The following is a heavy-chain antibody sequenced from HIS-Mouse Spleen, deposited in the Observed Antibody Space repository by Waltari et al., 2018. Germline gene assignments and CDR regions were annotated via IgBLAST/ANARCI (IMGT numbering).Heavy chain of an antibody. Sequence: QLQLQESGPGLVKPSETLSLTCTVPGGSTSSTSYYLGWIRQPPGKGLEWIGSIYYSGSTYYNPSLKSRVTISVDTSKNQFSLKLSSVTAADMAVYYCAREIPYSSSWYDWYFDLWGRGTLVTVSS. CDR2: IYYSGST. CDR1: GGSTSSTSYY. J-gene: IGHJ2*01. V-gene: IGHV4-39*07. D-gene: IGHD6-13*01. CDR3: AREIPYSSSWYDWYFDL.